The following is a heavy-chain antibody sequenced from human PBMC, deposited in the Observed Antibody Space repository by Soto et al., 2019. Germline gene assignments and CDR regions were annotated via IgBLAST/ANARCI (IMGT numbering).Heavy chain of an antibody. J-gene: IGHJ6*02. CDR3: AADDPTYYYGSGSYYYYYYGMDV. V-gene: IGHV1-58*01. D-gene: IGHD3-10*01. CDR1: GFTFTSSA. Sequence: QMQLVQSGPEVKKPGTSVKVSCKASGFTFTSSAVQWVRQARGQRLESIGWIVVGSGNTNYAQKFQERVTITRDMSTSTAYMELSSLRSEDTAVYYCAADDPTYYYGSGSYYYYYYGMDVWGQGTTVTVSS. CDR2: IVVGSGNT.